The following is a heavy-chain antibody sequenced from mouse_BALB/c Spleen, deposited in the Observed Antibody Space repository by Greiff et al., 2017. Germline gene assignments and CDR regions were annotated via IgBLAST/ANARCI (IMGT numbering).Heavy chain of an antibody. Sequence: VQLQQSGAELVRPGSSVKISCKASGYAFRSYWMNWVKQRPGQGLEWIGQIYPGDGDTNYNGKFKGKATLTADKSSSTAYMQLSSLTSEDSAVYFCARKDYGSSYFSMDYWGQGTSVTVSA. CDR2: IYPGDGDT. J-gene: IGHJ4*01. CDR3: ARKDYGSSYFSMDY. CDR1: GYAFRSYW. V-gene: IGHV1-80*01. D-gene: IGHD1-1*01.